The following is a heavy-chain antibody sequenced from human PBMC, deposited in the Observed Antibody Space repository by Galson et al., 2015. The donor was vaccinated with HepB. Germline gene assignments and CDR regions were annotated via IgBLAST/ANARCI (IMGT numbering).Heavy chain of an antibody. CDR3: AKDTAPYYDSSGAYPFDI. V-gene: IGHV3-9*01. J-gene: IGHJ3*02. D-gene: IGHD3-22*01. CDR2: ISWNSGSK. CDR1: GFTFDHYT. Sequence: SLRLSCAASGFTFDHYTMQWVRQAPGKGLEWVSGISWNSGSKGYADSVKGRFTISRDNAKNSLYLQMSSLRPEDTALYYCAKDTAPYYDSSGAYPFDIWGQGTRVTVSS.